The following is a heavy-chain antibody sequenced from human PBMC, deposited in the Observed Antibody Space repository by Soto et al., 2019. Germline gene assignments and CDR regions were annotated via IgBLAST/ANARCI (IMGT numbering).Heavy chain of an antibody. CDR2: INPSGGST. CDR3: ARGGPRYCSGGSSYHGY. Sequence: QVQLVQSGAEVKKPGASVKVSCKASGYTFTSYYMHWVRQAPGQGLEWMGIINPSGGSTSYAQKFQGRVTMTRDTSTSTVYMELSSLRSEDTAVYYCARGGPRYCSGGSSYHGYWGQGTLVTVSS. V-gene: IGHV1-46*01. CDR1: GYTFTSYY. D-gene: IGHD2-15*01. J-gene: IGHJ4*02.